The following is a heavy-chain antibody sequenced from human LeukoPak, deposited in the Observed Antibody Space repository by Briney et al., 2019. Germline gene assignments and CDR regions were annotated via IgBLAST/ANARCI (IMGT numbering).Heavy chain of an antibody. J-gene: IGHJ4*02. CDR2: INHSGST. CDR3: ASSISYGHRFDY. Sequence: PSETLSLTCAVYGGSFSGYYWSWIRQPPGKGLEWIGEINHSGSTNYNPSLKSRVTISVDTSKNQFSLKLSSVTAADTAVYYCASSISYGHRFDYWGQGTLVTVSS. D-gene: IGHD5-18*01. V-gene: IGHV4-34*01. CDR1: GGSFSGYY.